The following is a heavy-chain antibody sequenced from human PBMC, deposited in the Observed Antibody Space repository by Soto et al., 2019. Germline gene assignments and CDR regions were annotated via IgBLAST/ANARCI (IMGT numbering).Heavy chain of an antibody. CDR3: ARELSGSWYNWFDP. CDR2: IHSDVTT. D-gene: IGHD6-13*01. Sequence: EMQLVESGGGWIQPGESLRLSCAASGFSVSSNSMNWVRQAPGKGLEWVSVIHSDVTTYFADSVKGRFIISRDNSKNMLYLQMNSLRAEDTAIYYCARELSGSWYNWFDPWCQGTLVTVSS. J-gene: IGHJ5*02. CDR1: GFSVSSNS. V-gene: IGHV3-53*01.